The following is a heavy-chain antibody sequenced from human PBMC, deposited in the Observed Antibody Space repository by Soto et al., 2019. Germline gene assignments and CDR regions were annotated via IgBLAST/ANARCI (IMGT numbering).Heavy chain of an antibody. J-gene: IGHJ5*02. V-gene: IGHV3-23*01. Sequence: PGGSLRLSCVASEITFRDDDMSWVRQAPGKGLEWVSTISDSGGNRYYADSVKGRFTISRDNSKRTLYVQMNSLRAEDTATYYCVKGRLYYDMLTGHRLLLRSWGQGTLVTVSS. D-gene: IGHD3-9*01. CDR1: EITFRDDD. CDR3: VKGRLYYDMLTGHRLLLRS. CDR2: ISDSGGNR.